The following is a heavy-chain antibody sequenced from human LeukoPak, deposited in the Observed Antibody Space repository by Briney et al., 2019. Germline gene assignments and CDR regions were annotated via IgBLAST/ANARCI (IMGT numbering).Heavy chain of an antibody. D-gene: IGHD2-15*01. V-gene: IGHV1-8*01. CDR1: GYTFTSYD. J-gene: IGHJ3*02. CDR3: ARAYCSGGSCYYLGAFDI. Sequence: ASVKVSCKASGYTFTSYDINWVRQATGQGLEWMGWMNPNSGNTGYAQKFQGRVTMTRNTSISTAYMELSSLRSEDTAVYYCARAYCSGGSCYYLGAFDIWGQGTVVTVSS. CDR2: MNPNSGNT.